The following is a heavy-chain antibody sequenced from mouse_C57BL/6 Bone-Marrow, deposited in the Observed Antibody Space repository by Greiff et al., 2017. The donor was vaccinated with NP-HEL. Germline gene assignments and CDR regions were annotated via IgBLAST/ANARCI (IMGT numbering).Heavy chain of an antibody. J-gene: IGHJ3*01. V-gene: IGHV1-76*01. CDR1: GYTFTDYY. D-gene: IGHD1-1*01. CDR3: ARSAVVAPFAY. CDR2: IYPGSGNT. Sequence: QVQLQQSGAELVRPGASVKLSCKASGYTFTDYYINWVKQRPGQGLEWIARIYPGSGNTYYNEKFKGKATLTAEKSSSTAYMQLSSLTSEDSAVFSCARSAVVAPFAYWGQGTPVTVSA.